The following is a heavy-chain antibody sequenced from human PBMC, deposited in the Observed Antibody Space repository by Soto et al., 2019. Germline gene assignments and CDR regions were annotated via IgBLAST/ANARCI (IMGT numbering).Heavy chain of an antibody. CDR2: ISNDGSNK. D-gene: IGHD6-19*01. CDR1: GFTFSNYG. V-gene: IGHV3-30*03. CDR3: ASPIRHNNGWYGGFDY. Sequence: QVQLVESGGGVVQPGRSLRLSCAASGFTFSNYGMHWVRQAPGKGLEWVAVISNDGSNKYYAESEKGRFTISRDNSKNTLYLQMNSLRAEDTAVYYCASPIRHNNGWYGGFDYWGQGTLVTVSS. J-gene: IGHJ4*02.